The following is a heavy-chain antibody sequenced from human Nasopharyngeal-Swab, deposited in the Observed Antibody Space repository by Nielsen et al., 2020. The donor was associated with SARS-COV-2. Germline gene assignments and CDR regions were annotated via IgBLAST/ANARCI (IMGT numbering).Heavy chain of an antibody. V-gene: IGHV4-4*02. D-gene: IGHD4-17*01. CDR3: ATSYGDPDWYFDL. Sequence: SETLSLTCAVSGGSISSSNWWSWVRQPPGKGLEWIGEIYHSGSTNYNPSLKSRVTISVDKSKNQFSLKLSSVTAADTAVYYCATSYGDPDWYFDLWGRGTLVTVSS. J-gene: IGHJ2*01. CDR1: GGSISSSNW. CDR2: IYHSGST.